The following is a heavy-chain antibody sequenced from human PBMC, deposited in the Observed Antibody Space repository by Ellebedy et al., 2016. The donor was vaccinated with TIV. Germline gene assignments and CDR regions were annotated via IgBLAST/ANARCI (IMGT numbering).Heavy chain of an antibody. CDR2: INHSGST. V-gene: IGHV4-34*01. CDR3: ARSVGSSWSFGYYMDG. Sequence: SETLSLXXAVYGGSFSGYYWSWIRQPPGKGLEWIGEINHSGSTNYNPSLKSRVTISVDTSKNQFSLKLSSVTAADTAVYYCARSVGSSWSFGYYMDGWGKGTTVTVSS. CDR1: GGSFSGYY. J-gene: IGHJ6*03. D-gene: IGHD6-13*01.